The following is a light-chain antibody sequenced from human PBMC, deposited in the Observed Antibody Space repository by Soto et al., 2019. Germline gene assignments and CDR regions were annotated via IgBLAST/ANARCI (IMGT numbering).Light chain of an antibody. CDR1: SSDVGSYNV. V-gene: IGLV2-23*01. Sequence: QSALTQPASVSGSPGQSITISCTGTSSDVGSYNVFSWYQHPPGKAPKLIIYDDSKRPSGVSNRFSGYKSGNTASLTISGLQAEDEADYCCCSYAGSSREVFGGGTKLTVL. CDR3: CSYAGSSREV. CDR2: DDS. J-gene: IGLJ2*01.